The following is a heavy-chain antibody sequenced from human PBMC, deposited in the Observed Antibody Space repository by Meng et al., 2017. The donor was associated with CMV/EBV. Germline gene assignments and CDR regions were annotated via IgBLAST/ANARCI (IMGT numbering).Heavy chain of an antibody. D-gene: IGHD2-2*02. V-gene: IGHV3-30*04. J-gene: IGHJ3*02. CDR1: GFTFSDYA. CDR2: FSYDGGTE. Sequence: GGSLRLSCAASGFTFSDYAMHWVRQAPGKGLEWVAVFSYDGGTEYYADSVKGRFTISRDNSKNTLYLQMNSLRTEDTAVYYCARDKVVPAAIGYAFDIWGQGTMVTVSS. CDR3: ARDKVVPAAIGYAFDI.